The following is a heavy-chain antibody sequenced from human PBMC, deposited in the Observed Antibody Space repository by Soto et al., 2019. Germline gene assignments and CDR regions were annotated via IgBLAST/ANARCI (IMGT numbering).Heavy chain of an antibody. CDR2: ISSSSSTI. Sequence: GGSLRLSCAASGFTFSSYSMNWVRQAPGKGLEWVSYISSSSSTIYYADSVKGRFTISRDNAKNSLCLQMNSLRDEDTAVYYCARDLHCSGGSCYSSYYYYGMDVWGQGTTVTVSS. J-gene: IGHJ6*02. CDR1: GFTFSSYS. CDR3: ARDLHCSGGSCYSSYYYYGMDV. D-gene: IGHD2-15*01. V-gene: IGHV3-48*02.